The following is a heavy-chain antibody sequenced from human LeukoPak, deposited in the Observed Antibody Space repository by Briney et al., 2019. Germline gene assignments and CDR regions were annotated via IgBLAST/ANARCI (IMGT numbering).Heavy chain of an antibody. Sequence: PSETLSLTCAVSGGSISSSNWWSWVRQPRGKGLEWIGEIYHSGSTNYNPSLKSRVTISVDKSKNQFSLKLSSVTAADTAVYYCARRGWVAAAGFYWYFDLWGRGTLVTVSS. CDR2: IYHSGST. CDR1: GGSISSSNW. J-gene: IGHJ2*01. CDR3: ARRGWVAAAGFYWYFDL. V-gene: IGHV4-4*02. D-gene: IGHD6-13*01.